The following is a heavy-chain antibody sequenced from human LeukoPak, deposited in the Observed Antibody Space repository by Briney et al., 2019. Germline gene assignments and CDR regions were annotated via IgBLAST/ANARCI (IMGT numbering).Heavy chain of an antibody. D-gene: IGHD5-18*01. CDR1: GGSFSGYY. V-gene: IGHV4-34*01. Sequence: SETLSLTCAVYGGSFSGYYWSWIRQPPGKGLEWIGEINHSGSTNYNPSFKSRVTISVDTSKNQFSLKLSSVTAADTAVYYCARGLTLWKFDYWGQGTLVTVSS. J-gene: IGHJ4*02. CDR2: INHSGST. CDR3: ARGLTLWKFDY.